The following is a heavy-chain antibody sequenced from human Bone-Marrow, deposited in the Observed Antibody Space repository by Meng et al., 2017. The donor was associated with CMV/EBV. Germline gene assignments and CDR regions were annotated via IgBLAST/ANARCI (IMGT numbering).Heavy chain of an antibody. V-gene: IGHV3-9*01. CDR1: GFTFDDYA. D-gene: IGHD2-2*01. J-gene: IGHJ6*02. CDR3: AKDGYCSSTSCYDYYYYGMDV. Sequence: SLKISCAASGFTFDDYAMHWVRQAPGKGLEWVSGISWNSGSIGYADSVKGRFTISRDNAKNSLYLQMNSLRAEDTALYYCAKDGYCSSTSCYDYYYYGMDVWGQGTTVTVSS. CDR2: ISWNSGSI.